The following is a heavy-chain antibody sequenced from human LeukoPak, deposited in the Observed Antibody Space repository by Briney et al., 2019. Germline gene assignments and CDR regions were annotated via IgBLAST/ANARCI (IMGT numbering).Heavy chain of an antibody. CDR1: GGSFSGYY. J-gene: IGHJ4*01. Sequence: SETLSLTCAVYGGSFSGYYWSWIRQPPGKGLEWIGEINHSGSTNYNPSLKSRVPISVDTSKNQFYLKLSSVTAADTAVYYFAGGYTALVRDFAYWGQEPWSPSPQ. CDR2: INHSGST. V-gene: IGHV4-34*01. CDR3: AGGYTALVRDFAY. D-gene: IGHD5-18*01.